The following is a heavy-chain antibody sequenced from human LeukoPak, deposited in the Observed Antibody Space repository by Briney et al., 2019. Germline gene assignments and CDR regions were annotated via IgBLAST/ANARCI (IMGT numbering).Heavy chain of an antibody. D-gene: IGHD3-10*01. CDR2: IDPDNGNT. V-gene: IGHV1-2*02. CDR3: ARGDDYGSPKLFTE. Sequence: ASVKVSCKASEYTFSGYYFSWMRRPPGQGLEWMGWIDPDNGNTNFAQKFQGRVTLTRATSISTVYMELTSLRFDDTAVYYCARGDDYGSPKLFTEWGQGTLVTVSS. J-gene: IGHJ4*02. CDR1: EYTFSGYY.